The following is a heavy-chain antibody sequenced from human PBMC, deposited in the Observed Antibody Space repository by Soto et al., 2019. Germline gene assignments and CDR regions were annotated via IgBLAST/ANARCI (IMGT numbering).Heavy chain of an antibody. J-gene: IGHJ6*03. CDR2: IIPILGIA. CDR3: AGRRCGGDCYSLDDYMDV. Sequence: QVQLVQSGAEVKKPGYSVKVSCKASGGTFSSYTSSWVRQAPGQGLEWMGRIIPILGIANYAQKFQGRVTINADKSTSTAYMELSSLRSEDTAVYYCAGRRCGGDCYSLDDYMDVCGNGTTVTVS. D-gene: IGHD2-21*01. V-gene: IGHV1-69*02. CDR1: GGTFSSYT.